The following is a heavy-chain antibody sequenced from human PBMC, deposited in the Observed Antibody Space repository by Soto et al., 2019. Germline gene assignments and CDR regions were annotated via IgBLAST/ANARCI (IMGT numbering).Heavy chain of an antibody. D-gene: IGHD6-6*01. CDR1: GGTFSSYA. CDR3: ARDGYSSSSVDY. Sequence: SVKVSCKASGGTFSSYAISWVRQAPGQGLEWMGGIIPIFGTANYAQKFQGRVTITADESTSTAYMELSSLRSEDTAVYYCARDGYSSSSVDYCGQGTLVTVSS. J-gene: IGHJ4*02. V-gene: IGHV1-69*13. CDR2: IIPIFGTA.